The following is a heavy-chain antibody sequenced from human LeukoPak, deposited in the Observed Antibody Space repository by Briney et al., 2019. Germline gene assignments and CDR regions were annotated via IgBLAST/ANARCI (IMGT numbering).Heavy chain of an antibody. CDR3: ARVLPSITMIVGNAFDI. CDR1: GYTFTGYY. D-gene: IGHD3-22*01. CDR2: INPNSGGT. J-gene: IGHJ3*02. V-gene: IGHV1-2*02. Sequence: GASVKVSCKASGYTFTGYYMHWVRQAPGQGLEWMGWINPNSGGTNYAQKFQGRVTMTRDTSISTAYMELSRLRSDDTAVYYCARVLPSITMIVGNAFDIWGQGTMVTVSS.